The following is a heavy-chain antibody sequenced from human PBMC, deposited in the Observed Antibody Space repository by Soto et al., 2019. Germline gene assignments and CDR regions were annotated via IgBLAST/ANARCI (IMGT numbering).Heavy chain of an antibody. J-gene: IGHJ4*02. D-gene: IGHD7-27*01. Sequence: SETLSLTCAVSGGSISSGGYSWSWIRQPPGKGLEWIGYIYHSGSTYYNPSLKSRVTISVDRSKNQFSLKLSSVTAADTAVYYCARNLGTHFDYWGQGTLVTVSS. CDR3: ARNLGTHFDY. CDR1: GGSISSGGYS. CDR2: IYHSGST. V-gene: IGHV4-30-2*02.